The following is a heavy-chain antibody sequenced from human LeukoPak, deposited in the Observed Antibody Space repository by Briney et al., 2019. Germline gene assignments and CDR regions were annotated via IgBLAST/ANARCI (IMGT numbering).Heavy chain of an antibody. CDR1: GFTFSSYA. D-gene: IGHD4-17*01. Sequence: TGGSLRLSCAASGFTFSSYAMSWVRQAPGKGLEWVSAISGSGGSTYYADSVKGRFTISRDNSKNTLYLQMNSLRAEDTAVYYCAKGALYGGDYSYYFDYWGQGTLVTVSS. J-gene: IGHJ4*02. V-gene: IGHV3-23*01. CDR2: ISGSGGST. CDR3: AKGALYGGDYSYYFDY.